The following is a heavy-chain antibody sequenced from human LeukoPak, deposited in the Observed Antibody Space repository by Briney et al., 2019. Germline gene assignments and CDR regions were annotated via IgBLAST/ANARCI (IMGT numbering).Heavy chain of an antibody. CDR2: IIPIFGTA. D-gene: IGHD5-12*01. CDR1: GGTFSSYA. CDR3: AREYSGYDRDAFDI. V-gene: IGHV1-69*13. J-gene: IGHJ3*02. Sequence: SVKVSCTASGGTFSSYAISWVRQAPGQGLEWMGGIIPIFGTANYAQKFQGRVTITADESTSTAYMELSSLRSEDTAVYYCAREYSGYDRDAFDIWGQGTMVTVSS.